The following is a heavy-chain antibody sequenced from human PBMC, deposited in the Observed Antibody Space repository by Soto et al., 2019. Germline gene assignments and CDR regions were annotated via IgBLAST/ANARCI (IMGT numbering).Heavy chain of an antibody. J-gene: IGHJ6*02. CDR1: GFTFSSYW. CDR3: AKAEYYYYGMDV. V-gene: IGHV3-74*01. Sequence: EVQLVESGGGLVQPGGSLRLSCAASGFTFSSYWMHWVRQAPGKGLLWVSRINSGGSSTSYAYSVKGRFTISRDNAKNTLYLQMTSLRAEDTAVYYCAKAEYYYYGMDVWGQGNTVSVSS. CDR2: INSGGSST.